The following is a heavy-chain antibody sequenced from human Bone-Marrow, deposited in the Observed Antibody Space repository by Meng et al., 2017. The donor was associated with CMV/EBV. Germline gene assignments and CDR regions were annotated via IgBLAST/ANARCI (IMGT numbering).Heavy chain of an antibody. V-gene: IGHV4-59*01. CDR2: IYYSGST. Sequence: SETLSLTCTVSGGSISSYYWSWIRQPPGKGLEWIGYIYYSGSTNYNPSLKGRVTISVDTSKNQFSLKLSSVTAADTAVYYCARGPGNYDFWSGYYYYYYYGMDVWGQGTTVTVSS. D-gene: IGHD3-3*01. CDR3: ARGPGNYDFWSGYYYYYYYGMDV. CDR1: GGSISSYY. J-gene: IGHJ6*02.